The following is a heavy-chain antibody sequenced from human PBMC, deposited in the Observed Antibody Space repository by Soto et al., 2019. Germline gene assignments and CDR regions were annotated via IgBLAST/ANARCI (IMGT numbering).Heavy chain of an antibody. CDR1: GGSISSYY. CDR2: IYYSGST. J-gene: IGHJ5*02. Sequence: SETLPLTCTVSGGSISSYYWSWIRQPQGKGLEWIGYIYYSGSTNCNPSLKSRVTISVDTSKNQFSLKLSSVTAADTAVYYCAREDYDFWSGERGNWFDPWGQGTLVTVSS. V-gene: IGHV4-59*01. CDR3: AREDYDFWSGERGNWFDP. D-gene: IGHD3-3*01.